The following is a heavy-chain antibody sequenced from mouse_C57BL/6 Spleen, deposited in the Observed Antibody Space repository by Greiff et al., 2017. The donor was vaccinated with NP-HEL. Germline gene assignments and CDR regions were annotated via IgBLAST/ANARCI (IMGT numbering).Heavy chain of an antibody. Sequence: QVQLQQPGAELVKPGASVKLSCKASGYTFTSYWMHWVKQRPGQGLEWIGMIPPNSGSTNYNEKFKSKATLTVDKSSSTAYMQLSSLTSEDSAVYYCARREAAQAPFDYWGQGTTLTVSS. CDR3: ARREAAQAPFDY. CDR1: GYTFTSYW. CDR2: IPPNSGST. D-gene: IGHD3-2*02. V-gene: IGHV1-64*01. J-gene: IGHJ2*01.